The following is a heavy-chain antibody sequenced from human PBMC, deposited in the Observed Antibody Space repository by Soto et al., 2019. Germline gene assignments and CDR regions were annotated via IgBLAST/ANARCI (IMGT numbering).Heavy chain of an antibody. J-gene: IGHJ4*02. D-gene: IGHD3-10*01. CDR1: CGSISSCGYY. Sequence: SETLSLTCTVSCGSISSCGYYWSWVRQHPGKGLEWIGYIYYSGSTYYNPSLKSRVTISVDTSKNQFSLKLSSVTAADTAVYYCATVANYYASGSHDYWGQGTLVTVSS. CDR2: IYYSGST. V-gene: IGHV4-31*03. CDR3: ATVANYYASGSHDY.